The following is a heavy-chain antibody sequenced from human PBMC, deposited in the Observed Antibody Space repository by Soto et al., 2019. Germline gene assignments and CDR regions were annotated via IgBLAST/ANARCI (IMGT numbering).Heavy chain of an antibody. CDR3: EYHDGAPYSRFDY. Sequence: LRLSCAASGFTFSSYAMSWVRQAPGKGLEWVSAISGSGGSTYYADSVKGRFTISRDNSKNTLYLQMNSLRAEDTAVYYCEYHDGAPYSRFDYWGQGTLVTVSS. CDR1: GFTFSSYA. V-gene: IGHV3-23*01. J-gene: IGHJ4*02. D-gene: IGHD6-13*01. CDR2: ISGSGGST.